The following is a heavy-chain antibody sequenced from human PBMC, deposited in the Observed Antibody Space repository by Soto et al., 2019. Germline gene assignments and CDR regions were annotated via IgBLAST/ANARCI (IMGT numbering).Heavy chain of an antibody. D-gene: IGHD3-10*01. V-gene: IGHV3-33*01. CDR1: GFTFSRHG. CDR3: ARDKGKVYLDY. CDR2: IWYDGSDQ. J-gene: IGHJ4*02. Sequence: VQLVESGGGVVQPGRSLRLSCAASGFTFSRHGMHWVRQFPGKGLEWVAIIWYDGSDQYYADSVKGRFTISRDNSKNTLYLQMNSLRADDTAVYYCARDKGKVYLDYWGQGTPVTVSS.